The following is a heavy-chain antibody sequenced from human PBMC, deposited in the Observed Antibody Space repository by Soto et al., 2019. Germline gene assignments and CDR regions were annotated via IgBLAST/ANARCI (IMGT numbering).Heavy chain of an antibody. V-gene: IGHV1-3*01. Sequence: ASVKVSCKASGYTFTSYAMHWVRQAPGQRLEWMGWINAGNGNTKYSQKFQGRVTITRGTSASTAYMELSSLRSEDTAVYYCATRGVSSGYYYDNDAFDIWGQGTMVTVSS. CDR3: ATRGVSSGYYYDNDAFDI. CDR2: INAGNGNT. J-gene: IGHJ3*02. CDR1: GYTFTSYA. D-gene: IGHD3-22*01.